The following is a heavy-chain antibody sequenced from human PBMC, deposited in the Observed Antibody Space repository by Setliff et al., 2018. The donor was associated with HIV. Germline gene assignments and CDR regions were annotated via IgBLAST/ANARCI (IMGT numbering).Heavy chain of an antibody. D-gene: IGHD6-19*01. J-gene: IGHJ4*02. CDR3: AKDKAVAEHYYFDY. CDR2: ISWSGDSI. V-gene: IGHV3-9*01. Sequence: SLKISCAASGFTFDDYAIHWVRQAPGKGLEWVSGISWSGDSIGYADSVKGRFTISRDNVRNSLYLEMNSLRTEDTALYYCAKDKAVAEHYYFDYWGQGTLVTVSS. CDR1: GFTFDDYA.